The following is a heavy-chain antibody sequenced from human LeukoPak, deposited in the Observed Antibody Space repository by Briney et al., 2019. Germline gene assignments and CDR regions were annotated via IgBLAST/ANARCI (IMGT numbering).Heavy chain of an antibody. J-gene: IGHJ4*02. D-gene: IGHD3-16*01. CDR2: IWYDGGNK. Sequence: QPGRSLRLSCAASGFTFSDYGMHWVRQAPGKGLEWVAVIWYDGGNKYYADSVKGRFTISRDNSKNTLYLQMNILRAEDTAVYYCATGGGFTSPFDYWGQGTLVTVSS. V-gene: IGHV3-33*01. CDR3: ATGGGFTSPFDY. CDR1: GFTFSDYG.